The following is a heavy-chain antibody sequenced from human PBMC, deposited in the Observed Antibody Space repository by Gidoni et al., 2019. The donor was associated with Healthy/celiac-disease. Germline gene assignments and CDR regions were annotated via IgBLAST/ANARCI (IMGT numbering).Heavy chain of an antibody. Sequence: EVQLVESGGGLVQPGGSLRLSCAASGFPFSSYWMRWVRQAPGKGLEWVANIKQDGSEKYYVDSVKGRFAISRDNAKNSLYLQMNSLRAEDTAVYYCARDIGDIVVVPAAMQNFDYWGQGTLVTVSS. J-gene: IGHJ4*02. CDR1: GFPFSSYW. CDR2: IKQDGSEK. V-gene: IGHV3-7*01. CDR3: ARDIGDIVVVPAAMQNFDY. D-gene: IGHD2-2*01.